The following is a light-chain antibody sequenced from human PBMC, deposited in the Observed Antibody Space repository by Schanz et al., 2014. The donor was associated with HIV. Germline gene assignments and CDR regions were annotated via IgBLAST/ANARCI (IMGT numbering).Light chain of an antibody. Sequence: EIVMTQSPATLSVSPGERATLSCRASQSVGSNLAWYQHKPAQAPRLLISDASRRATGIPARFSGSGSGTDFSLTISSLEPEDVAVYYCQQRYSGWTFGQGTKVEIK. CDR2: DAS. CDR3: QQRYSGWT. V-gene: IGKV3-11*01. J-gene: IGKJ1*01. CDR1: QSVGSN.